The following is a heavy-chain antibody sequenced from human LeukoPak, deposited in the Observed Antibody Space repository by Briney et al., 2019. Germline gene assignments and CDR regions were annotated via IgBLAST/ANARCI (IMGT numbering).Heavy chain of an antibody. D-gene: IGHD1-1*01. CDR3: ARGTRYNWNDLGWFDP. J-gene: IGHJ5*02. CDR2: ISSSSSYT. CDR1: GFTFSDYY. Sequence: GGSLRLSCAASGFTFSDYYMSWIRQAPGKGLEGFSYISSSSSYTNYADSVKGRFTISRDNAKNSLYLQMNSLRAEDTAVYYCARGTRYNWNDLGWFDPWGQGTLVTVSS. V-gene: IGHV3-11*05.